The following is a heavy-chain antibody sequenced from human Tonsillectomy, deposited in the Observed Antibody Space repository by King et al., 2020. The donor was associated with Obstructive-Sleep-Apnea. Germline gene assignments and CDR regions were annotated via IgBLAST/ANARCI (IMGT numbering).Heavy chain of an antibody. D-gene: IGHD2-2*01. V-gene: IGHV3-9*01. J-gene: IGHJ6*02. Sequence: VQLVESGGGLVHPGRSLTLSCSASGFTFDDYAMHWVRQAPGKGLEWVSSISWNSYDIDYAASVKGRFIISRDNAKKSLSLQMNGLTADDTALYYCVKGSVGEINMFRFSYQSYGMDVWGQGTTVIVSS. CDR1: GFTFDDYA. CDR3: VKGSVGEINMFRFSYQSYGMDV. CDR2: ISWNSYDI.